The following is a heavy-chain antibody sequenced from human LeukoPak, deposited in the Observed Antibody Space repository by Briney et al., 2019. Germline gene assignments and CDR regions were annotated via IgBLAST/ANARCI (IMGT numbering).Heavy chain of an antibody. CDR3: ARRSPTVTPVVDV. CDR2: IYPGDSDT. CDR1: GYSFTSYW. D-gene: IGHD4-17*01. J-gene: IGHJ6*02. V-gene: IGHV5-51*01. Sequence: GESLKISCKGSGYSFTSYWIGWARQMPGKGLEWMGIIYPGDSDTRYSPSFQGQVTISADKSISTAYLQWSSLKASDTAMYYCARRSPTVTPVVDVWGQGTTVTVSS.